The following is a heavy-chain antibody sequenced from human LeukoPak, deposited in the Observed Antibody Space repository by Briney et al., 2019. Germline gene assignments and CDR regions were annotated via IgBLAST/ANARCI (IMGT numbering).Heavy chain of an antibody. D-gene: IGHD2/OR15-2a*01. CDR3: ARTFYDTLDSDAFDF. CDR2: INPDSGGT. CDR1: GYSFTGYY. J-gene: IGHJ3*01. V-gene: IGHV1-2*02. Sequence: ASVKVSCKASGYSFTGYYMHWGRQAPGQGLEWMGWINPDSGGTNNAQKFQGRVTMTRDTSTSTAYMELSRLRSDDTAVYYCARTFYDTLDSDAFDFWGQGTMVIVSS.